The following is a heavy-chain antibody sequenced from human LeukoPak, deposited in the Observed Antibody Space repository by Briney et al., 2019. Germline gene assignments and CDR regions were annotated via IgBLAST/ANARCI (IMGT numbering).Heavy chain of an antibody. CDR3: ARDFGAYCGGDCYSGGDY. Sequence: ASVKVSCKASGYTFTGYYMHWVRQAPGQGLEWMGWINPNSGGTNYAQKLQGRVTMTTDTSTSTAYMELRSLRSDDTAVYYCARDFGAYCGGDCYSGGDYWGQGTLVTVSS. CDR1: GYTFTGYY. CDR2: INPNSGGT. V-gene: IGHV1-2*02. J-gene: IGHJ4*02. D-gene: IGHD2-21*02.